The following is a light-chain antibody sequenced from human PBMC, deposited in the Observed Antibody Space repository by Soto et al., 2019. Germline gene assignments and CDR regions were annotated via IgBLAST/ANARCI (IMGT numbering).Light chain of an antibody. CDR3: QQYESLVH. CDR2: DAS. J-gene: IGKJ4*01. CDR1: QSVRDY. Sequence: DIQMTQSPSSLSASVGDRVTITCRASQSVRDYLNWYQQKPGKAPKLLIYDASTLETGVPSRFSGSGYGTEFTFTISGLQPEDVATYYCQQYESLVHFGGGTKVEIK. V-gene: IGKV1-33*01.